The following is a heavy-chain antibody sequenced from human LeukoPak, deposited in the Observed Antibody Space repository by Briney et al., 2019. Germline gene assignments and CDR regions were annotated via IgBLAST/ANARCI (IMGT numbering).Heavy chain of an antibody. CDR1: GFTFSNTW. CDR2: INGDGSEK. CDR3: ARSNGWVFNY. D-gene: IGHD6-19*01. Sequence: GGSLRLSCAASGFTFSNTWMTWVRQAPGKGLEWVANINGDGSEKHYVDSVKGRFTISRDNAKNSLYLQMNSLRAEDTAEYYCARSNGWVFNYWGQGTLVTVSS. J-gene: IGHJ4*02. V-gene: IGHV3-7*01.